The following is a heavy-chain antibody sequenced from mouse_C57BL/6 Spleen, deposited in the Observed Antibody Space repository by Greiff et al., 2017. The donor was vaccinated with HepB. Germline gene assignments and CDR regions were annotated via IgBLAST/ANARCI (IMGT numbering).Heavy chain of an antibody. J-gene: IGHJ2*01. CDR1: GFTFSSYG. D-gene: IGHD1-1*01. Sequence: EVKLQESGGDLVKPGGSLKLSCAASGFTFSSYGMSWVRQTPDKRLEWVATISSGGSYTYYPDSVKGRFTISRDNAKNTLYLQMSSLKSEDTAMYYCARRHGSSFDYWGQGTTLTVSS. CDR2: ISSGGSYT. V-gene: IGHV5-6*02. CDR3: ARRHGSSFDY.